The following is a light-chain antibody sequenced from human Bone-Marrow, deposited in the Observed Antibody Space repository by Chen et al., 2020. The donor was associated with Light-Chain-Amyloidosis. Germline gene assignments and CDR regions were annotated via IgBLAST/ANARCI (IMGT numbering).Light chain of an antibody. CDR3: QVWDRSSDRPV. CDR2: DES. Sequence: SYVLTQPSSVSVATGQTATFACGGNNIRATRVHWYQQTPGQAPLLIVYDESDRPYGSPERLPGSNSASTATLPSSRVTAADEADDHGQVWDRSSDRPVFGGGTKLTVL. J-gene: IGLJ3*02. CDR1: NIRATR. V-gene: IGLV3-21*02.